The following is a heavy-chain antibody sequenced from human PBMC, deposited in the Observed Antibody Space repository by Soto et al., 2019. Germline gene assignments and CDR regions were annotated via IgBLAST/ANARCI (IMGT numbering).Heavy chain of an antibody. CDR2: TYYRSKWYN. CDR3: AREVVVVPAAIHGLGGMDV. Sequence: PSQTLSLTCVISGDSVSSNSAAWNWIRQSPSRGLEWLGRTYYRSKWYNDYAVSVKSRITINPDTSKNQFSLQLNSVTPEDTAVYYCAREVVVVPAAIHGLGGMDVWGQGTTVTVSS. CDR1: GDSVSSNSAA. J-gene: IGHJ6*02. V-gene: IGHV6-1*01. D-gene: IGHD2-2*02.